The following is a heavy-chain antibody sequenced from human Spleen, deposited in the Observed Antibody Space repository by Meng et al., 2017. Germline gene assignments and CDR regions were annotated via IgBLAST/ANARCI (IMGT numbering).Heavy chain of an antibody. Sequence: QPQLQESGPGLVKPSEALSLPCSFSGGSISTSGYYWGWIPQPPGKGLEWVGSIGHCGFPYSTPSLRGRVPVSIDTSKNQFSLGVPSVPAPDTAVYSGNPYVAGGGGLGSWGQGALVTVSS. CDR1: GGSISTSGYY. J-gene: IGHJ5*02. CDR2: IGHCGFP. V-gene: IGHV4-39*01. D-gene: IGHD3-16*01. CDR3: NPYVAGGGGLGS.